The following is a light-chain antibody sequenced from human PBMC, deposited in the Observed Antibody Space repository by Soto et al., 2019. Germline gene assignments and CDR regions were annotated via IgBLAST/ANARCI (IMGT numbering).Light chain of an antibody. Sequence: EIVLTQSPATLSSSPGERATPSCRASQSGKTFLVWYQQRPGQAPRLLIYDASHRAAGIPARFSGGGSGTDFTLTISRLEPEDFAVYYCQQFSSYPLTFGGGTKVDIK. V-gene: IGKV3-11*01. J-gene: IGKJ4*01. CDR3: QQFSSYPLT. CDR2: DAS. CDR1: QSGKTF.